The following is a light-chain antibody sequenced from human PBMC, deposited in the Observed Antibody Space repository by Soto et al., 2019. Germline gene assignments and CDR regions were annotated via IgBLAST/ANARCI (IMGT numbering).Light chain of an antibody. J-gene: IGKJ2*01. Sequence: DIQMTQSPSTLSASVGDRVTITCRASQSISFWLAWYQQKPGKAPNLLIYKASTLERGVPSRFSGSGSGTGFTLTISSLQPDDLATYYCQRYHSYPLTLGQGTKLEIK. CDR2: KAS. V-gene: IGKV1-5*03. CDR1: QSISFW. CDR3: QRYHSYPLT.